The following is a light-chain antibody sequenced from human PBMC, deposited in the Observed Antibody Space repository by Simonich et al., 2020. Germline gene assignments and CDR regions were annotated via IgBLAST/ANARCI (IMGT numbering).Light chain of an antibody. Sequence: QSALTQPRSVSGSPGQSVTISCTGTSSDVGGYNYVSWYQQHQGKAPQLMIYDVSKRPSGVPDRFSGPKSGNTASLTISGLQAEDEADYYCCSYAGSYTLVFGGGTKLTVL. CDR2: DVS. CDR1: SSDVGGYNY. CDR3: CSYAGSYTLV. V-gene: IGLV2-11*01. J-gene: IGLJ2*01.